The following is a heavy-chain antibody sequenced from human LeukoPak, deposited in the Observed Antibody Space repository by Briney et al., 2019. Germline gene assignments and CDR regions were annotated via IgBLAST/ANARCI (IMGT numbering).Heavy chain of an antibody. CDR1: GYIFTGYY. CDR3: ARAGVFRFEVGDVYYYYMDV. J-gene: IGHJ6*03. V-gene: IGHV1-2*02. CDR2: INPNSGDT. D-gene: IGHD2-21*02. Sequence: ASVKVSCTASGYIFTGYYIHWVRQAPGQGLEWVGWINPNSGDTKYARKFQGRVTMTRETSNNTVYMALTRLIFDDTAMYYCARAGVFRFEVGDVYYYYMDVWGKGTTVIISS.